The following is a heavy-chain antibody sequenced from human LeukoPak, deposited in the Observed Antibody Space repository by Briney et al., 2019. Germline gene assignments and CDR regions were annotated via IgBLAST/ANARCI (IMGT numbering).Heavy chain of an antibody. V-gene: IGHV1-2*02. Sequence: ASVKVSCKASGYTFTGYHVHWVRQAPGQGLEWMGWINPNSGATTYAQKFQGRVTMTRDTSISTAYMELSRLRSDDTAVYYCTRGPSTTVTNRNYFDYWGQGTLVTVSS. D-gene: IGHD4-11*01. CDR1: GYTFTGYH. CDR3: TRGPSTTVTNRNYFDY. CDR2: INPNSGAT. J-gene: IGHJ4*02.